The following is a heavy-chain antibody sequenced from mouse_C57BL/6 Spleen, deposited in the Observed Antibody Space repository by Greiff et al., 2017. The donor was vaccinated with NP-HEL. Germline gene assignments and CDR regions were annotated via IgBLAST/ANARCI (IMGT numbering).Heavy chain of an antibody. CDR3: TRGDSGIRTFFDY. J-gene: IGHJ2*01. CDR1: GYTFNDYE. Sequence: QVKLQQSGAELVRPGASVTLSCKASGYTFNDYEMHWVKKTPMHGLEWIGAIDPETGGPAYNQKFKGKPILTAAKSSTTPYMALRSLTSEYSAVYYCTRGDSGIRTFFDYWGQGTTLTVSS. D-gene: IGHD1-1*01. V-gene: IGHV1-15*01. CDR2: IDPETGGP.